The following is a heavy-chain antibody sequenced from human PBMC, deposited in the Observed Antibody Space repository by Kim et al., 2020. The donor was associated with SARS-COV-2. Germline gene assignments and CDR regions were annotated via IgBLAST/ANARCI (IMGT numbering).Heavy chain of an antibody. J-gene: IGHJ4*02. CDR3: ARDYEYSSSSVDY. Sequence: ADTVKGRFTISRDNATNTLYLQRNSLGAEDTAVYYCARDYEYSSSSVDYWGQGTLVTVSS. V-gene: IGHV3-33*01. D-gene: IGHD6-6*01.